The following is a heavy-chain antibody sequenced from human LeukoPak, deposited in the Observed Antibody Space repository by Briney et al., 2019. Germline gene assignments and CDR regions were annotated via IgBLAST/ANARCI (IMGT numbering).Heavy chain of an antibody. CDR3: ARHNGYSPFYYYYYMDV. CDR1: GGSFSGYY. J-gene: IGHJ6*03. CDR2: INHSGST. Sequence: PSETLSLTCAVYGGSFSGYYWSWIRQPPGKGLEWIGEINHSGSTNYNPSLKSRVTISVDTSKNQFSLKLSSVTAADTAVYYCARHNGYSPFYYYYYMDVWGKGTTVTVSS. V-gene: IGHV4-34*01. D-gene: IGHD1/OR15-1a*01.